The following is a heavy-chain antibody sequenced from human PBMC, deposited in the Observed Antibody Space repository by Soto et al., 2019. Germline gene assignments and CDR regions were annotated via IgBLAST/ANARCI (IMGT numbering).Heavy chain of an antibody. CDR3: AREVRSAVTTLDYYYGMDV. D-gene: IGHD4-17*01. Sequence: SETLSLTCTVSGGSISSGDYYWSWIRQPPGKGLEWIGYIYYSGSTYYNPSLKSRVTISVDTSKNQFSLKLSSVTAAETAVYYCAREVRSAVTTLDYYYGMDVWGQGTTVTVSS. CDR1: GGSISSGDYY. CDR2: IYYSGST. J-gene: IGHJ6*02. V-gene: IGHV4-30-4*01.